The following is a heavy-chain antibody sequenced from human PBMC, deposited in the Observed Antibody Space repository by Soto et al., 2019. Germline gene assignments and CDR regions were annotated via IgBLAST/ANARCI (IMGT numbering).Heavy chain of an antibody. CDR3: ARGGFDVVVPAAINYYGMDV. V-gene: IGHV1-69*01. Sequence: SVKLNCGDSGGSFGSYAMSWVRQATGQGLEWMGGIIPIFGTANYAQKCQCRVTITADESTSTAYMELSSLRSEDTAVYYCARGGFDVVVPAAINYYGMDVWGQGTTVTVSS. J-gene: IGHJ6*02. CDR1: GGSFGSYA. CDR2: IIPIFGTA. D-gene: IGHD2-2*02.